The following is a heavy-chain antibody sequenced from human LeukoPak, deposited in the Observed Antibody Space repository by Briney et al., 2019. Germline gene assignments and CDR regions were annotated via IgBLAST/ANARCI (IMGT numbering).Heavy chain of an antibody. J-gene: IGHJ5*02. CDR1: GGSISSYY. CDR3: ARHSDTNWFDP. CDR2: IYYSGST. Sequence: SETLSLTCTVSGGSISSYYWGWIRQPPGKGLEWIGSIYYSGSTYYNPSLKSRVTISVDTSKNQFSLKLSSVTAADTAVYYCARHSDTNWFDPWGQGTLVTVSS. V-gene: IGHV4-39*01. D-gene: IGHD3-9*01.